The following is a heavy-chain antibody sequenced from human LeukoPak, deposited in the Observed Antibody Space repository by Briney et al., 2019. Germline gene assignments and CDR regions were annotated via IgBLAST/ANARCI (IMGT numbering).Heavy chain of an antibody. V-gene: IGHV4-61*02. CDR1: GGSISSGSYY. J-gene: IGHJ5*02. Sequence: PSQTLSLTCTVSGGSISSGSYYWSWTRQPAGKGLEWIGRINTSGSTNYNPSLKSRVTISVDTSKNQFSLKLTSVTAADTAVYYCVSAKFLVRGVSWFDPWGQGTLVTVSS. D-gene: IGHD3-10*01. CDR2: INTSGST. CDR3: VSAKFLVRGVSWFDP.